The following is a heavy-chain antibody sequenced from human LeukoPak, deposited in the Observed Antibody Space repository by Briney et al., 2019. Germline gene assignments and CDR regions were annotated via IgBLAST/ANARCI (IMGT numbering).Heavy chain of an antibody. Sequence: PGGSLRLSCAASGFTFSSYWMHWVRQAPGKGLLWVSRINTDGSTTSYADSVKDRLTISRDNAKNTLYLQMNSLRAEDTAVYYCARGGYHAYSLDYWGQGSLVTVSS. V-gene: IGHV3-74*01. CDR3: ARGGYHAYSLDY. D-gene: IGHD2-15*01. CDR2: INTDGSTT. J-gene: IGHJ4*02. CDR1: GFTFSSYW.